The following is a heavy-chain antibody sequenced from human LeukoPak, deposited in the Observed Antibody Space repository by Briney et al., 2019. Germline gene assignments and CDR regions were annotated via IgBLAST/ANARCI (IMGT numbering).Heavy chain of an antibody. J-gene: IGHJ4*02. V-gene: IGHV3-23*01. CDR1: GFTFSSYA. CDR3: AKDPPEDIVVGPAAIGFDY. D-gene: IGHD2-2*02. Sequence: GGSLRLSCAASGFTFSSYAMSWVRQAPGKGLEWVSAISGSGGSTYYADSVKGRFTISRDNSKNTLYLQMNSLRAEDTAVYYCAKDPPEDIVVGPAAIGFDYWGQGTLVTVSS. CDR2: ISGSGGST.